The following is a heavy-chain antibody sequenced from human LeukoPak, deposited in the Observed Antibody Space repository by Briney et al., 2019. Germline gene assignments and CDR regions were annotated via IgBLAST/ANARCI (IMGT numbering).Heavy chain of an antibody. CDR2: INPNSGGT. Sequence: ASVKVSCKASGYTFIGYYMHWVRQAPGQGLEWMGWINPNSGGTNYAQKFQGRVTMTRDTSISTAYMELSRLRSDDTAVYYCARDGDYDILTGYWSGFDPWGQGTLVTVSS. V-gene: IGHV1-2*02. CDR1: GYTFIGYY. J-gene: IGHJ5*02. CDR3: ARDGDYDILTGYWSGFDP. D-gene: IGHD3-9*01.